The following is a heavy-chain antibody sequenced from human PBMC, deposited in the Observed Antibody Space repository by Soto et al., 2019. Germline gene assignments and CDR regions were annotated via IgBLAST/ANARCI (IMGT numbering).Heavy chain of an antibody. J-gene: IGHJ4*02. CDR2: IKSDGSVT. CDR3: ARFSDAY. CDR1: GFTFSSYW. Sequence: EVQLVESGGGLVQPGGSLRLSCAASGFTFSSYWMHWVRQAPGKGLVWVSNIKSDGSVTNYADSVKGRFTISRDNAKNTLYLQMTSLRVDDTAVYFCARFSDAYWDQGTLVTVSS. D-gene: IGHD3-10*01. V-gene: IGHV3-74*01.